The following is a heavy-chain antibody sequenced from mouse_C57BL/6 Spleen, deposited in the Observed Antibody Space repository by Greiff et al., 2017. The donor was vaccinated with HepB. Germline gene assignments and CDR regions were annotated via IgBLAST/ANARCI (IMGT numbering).Heavy chain of an antibody. V-gene: IGHV1-82*01. D-gene: IGHD1-1*01. Sequence: QVQLKQSGPELVKPGASVKISCKASGYAFSSSWMNWVKQRPGKGLEWIGRIYPGDGDTNYNGKFKGKATLTADKSSSTAYMQLSSLTSEDSAVYFCAREPPYYGSSEGYFDYWGQGTTLTVSS. CDR1: GYAFSSSW. CDR3: AREPPYYGSSEGYFDY. J-gene: IGHJ2*01. CDR2: IYPGDGDT.